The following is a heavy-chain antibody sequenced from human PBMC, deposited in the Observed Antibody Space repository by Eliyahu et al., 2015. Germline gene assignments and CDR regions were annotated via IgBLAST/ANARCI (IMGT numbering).Heavy chain of an antibody. CDR2: IYWDDDK. CDR1: GFSLSTSGVG. V-gene: IGHV2-5*02. Sequence: QITLKESGPTLVKPTQTLTLTCTFSGFSLSTSGVGVGWIRQPPGKALEWLALIYWDDDKRYSPSLKSRLTITKDTSKNQVVLTMTNMDPVDTATYYCAHRLAYLYSGYGPGPWSDYFDYWGQGTLVTVSS. D-gene: IGHD5-12*01. J-gene: IGHJ4*02. CDR3: AHRLAYLYSGYGPGPWSDYFDY.